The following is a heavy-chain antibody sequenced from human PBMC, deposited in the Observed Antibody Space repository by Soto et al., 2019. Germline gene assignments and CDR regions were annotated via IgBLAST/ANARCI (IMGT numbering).Heavy chain of an antibody. CDR2: ISWDGSGT. J-gene: IGHJ3*02. Sequence: EVQLVESGGVVVQPGGSLRLSCAASGFTFDDYTLHWVRQAPGKGLEWVSLISWDGSGTYYADSVKGRFTISRDNSKTSVYLQMNSLRTEDNALYYCAKDFYYGSGSYTGSGAFDIWGQGTMVTVSS. V-gene: IGHV3-43*01. CDR1: GFTFDDYT. D-gene: IGHD3-10*01. CDR3: AKDFYYGSGSYTGSGAFDI.